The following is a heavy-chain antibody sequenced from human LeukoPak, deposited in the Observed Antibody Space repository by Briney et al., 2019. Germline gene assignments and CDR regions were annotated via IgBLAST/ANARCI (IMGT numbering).Heavy chain of an antibody. CDR2: ISGSGGST. Sequence: GGSLRLSCAASGFTFSSYAMSWVRQAPGKGLEWVSAISGSGGSTYYADSVKGRFTISRDNPKNTLYLQMNSLRAEDTAVYYCAKGCTIFGVVTCFDYWGQGTLVTVSS. D-gene: IGHD3-3*01. V-gene: IGHV3-23*01. CDR3: AKGCTIFGVVTCFDY. J-gene: IGHJ4*02. CDR1: GFTFSSYA.